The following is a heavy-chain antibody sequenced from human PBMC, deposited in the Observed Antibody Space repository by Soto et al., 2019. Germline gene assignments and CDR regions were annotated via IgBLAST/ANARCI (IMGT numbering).Heavy chain of an antibody. D-gene: IGHD6-19*01. CDR3: ARGVAGTGFDY. V-gene: IGHV3-30-3*01. J-gene: IGHJ4*02. CDR2: ISYDGSNK. Sequence: QVQLVESGGGVVQPGRSLRLSCAASGFTFSSYAMHWVRQAPGKGLEWVAVISYDGSNKYYADSVKGRFTISRDNPKNTLYLQMNSLRAEDTAVYYCARGVAGTGFDYWGQGTLVTVSS. CDR1: GFTFSSYA.